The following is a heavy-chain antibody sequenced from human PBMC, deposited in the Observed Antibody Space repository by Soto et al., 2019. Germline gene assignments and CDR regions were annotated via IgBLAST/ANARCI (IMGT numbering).Heavy chain of an antibody. D-gene: IGHD3-22*01. Sequence: QVQLVQSGAEVKKPGSSVKVSCQASGGSFSDYAISWVRQAPGQGLEWMGGIIPMLGIADNAQKFQGSAIITADEYTSTVYMELSSLRSEDTAVYYCARDGDYYDSSGFQRDYHYYGMDVWGQGTTVTVPS. CDR2: IIPMLGIA. CDR1: GGSFSDYA. V-gene: IGHV1-69*01. J-gene: IGHJ6*02. CDR3: ARDGDYYDSSGFQRDYHYYGMDV.